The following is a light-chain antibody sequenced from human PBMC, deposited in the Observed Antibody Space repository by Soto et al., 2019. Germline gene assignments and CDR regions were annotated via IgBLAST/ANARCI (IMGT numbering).Light chain of an antibody. Sequence: IGMTQSPATLSVSPWERATRSCRASQSVSANLAWYQHKPGQAPRLLIYGASTRATGIPARFSGSGTGTDFTLTISSLQSEDFAVYYCQQYSKWPTFGRGTKVDIK. J-gene: IGKJ1*01. CDR3: QQYSKWPT. V-gene: IGKV3-15*01. CDR1: QSVSAN. CDR2: GAS.